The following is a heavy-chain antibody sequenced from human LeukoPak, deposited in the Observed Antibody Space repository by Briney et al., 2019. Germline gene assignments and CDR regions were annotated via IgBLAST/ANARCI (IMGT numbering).Heavy chain of an antibody. J-gene: IGHJ3*02. V-gene: IGHV3-13*01. CDR2: IGTAGDT. D-gene: IGHD1-26*01. Sequence: GGSLRLSCAVSGFTFSSYDMHWVRQATGKGLEWVSAIGTAGDTYYPGSVKGRFTISRENAKNSLYLEMNSLRAGDTAVYYCARAGTGGATIYAFDIWGQGTMVTVSS. CDR1: GFTFSSYD. CDR3: ARAGTGGATIYAFDI.